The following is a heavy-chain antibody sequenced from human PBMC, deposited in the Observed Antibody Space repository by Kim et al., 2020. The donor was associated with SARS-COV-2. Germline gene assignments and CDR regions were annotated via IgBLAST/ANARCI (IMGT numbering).Heavy chain of an antibody. V-gene: IGHV3-23*01. Sequence: GGSLRLSCAASGFTFSSYAMSWVRQAPGKGLEWVSAISGSGGSTYYADSVKGRFTISRDNSKNTLYLQMNSLRAEDTAVYYCAKAVYSSSIYYYYMDVWGKGTTVTVSS. J-gene: IGHJ6*03. CDR3: AKAVYSSSIYYYYMDV. CDR1: GFTFSSYA. CDR2: ISGSGGST. D-gene: IGHD6-6*01.